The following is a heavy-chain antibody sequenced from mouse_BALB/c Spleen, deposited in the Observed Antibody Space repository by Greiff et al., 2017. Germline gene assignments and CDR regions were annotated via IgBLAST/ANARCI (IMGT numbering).Heavy chain of an antibody. CDR1: GYSITSGYY. J-gene: IGHJ2*01. CDR3: ARGYDGYLYYFDY. D-gene: IGHD2-3*01. V-gene: IGHV3-6*02. Sequence: VQLQQSGPGLVKPSQSLSLTCSVTGYSITSGYYWNWIRQFPGNKLEWMGYISYDGSNNYNPSLKNRISITRDTSKNQFFLKLNSVTTEDTATYYCARGYDGYLYYFDYWGQGTTLTVSS. CDR2: ISYDGSN.